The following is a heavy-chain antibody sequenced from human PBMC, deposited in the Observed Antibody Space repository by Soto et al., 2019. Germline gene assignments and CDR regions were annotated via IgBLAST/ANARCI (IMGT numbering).Heavy chain of an antibody. J-gene: IGHJ3*02. Sequence: PGGSLRLSCAASGFTFSSYAMSWVRQAPGKGLEWVSAISGSGGSTYYADSVKGRFTISRDNSKNTLYLQMNSLRAEDTAVYYCAKHAIVYDVLLWFGELGDAFDIWGQGTMVTVSS. CDR2: ISGSGGST. CDR3: AKHAIVYDVLLWFGELGDAFDI. V-gene: IGHV3-23*01. D-gene: IGHD3-10*01. CDR1: GFTFSSYA.